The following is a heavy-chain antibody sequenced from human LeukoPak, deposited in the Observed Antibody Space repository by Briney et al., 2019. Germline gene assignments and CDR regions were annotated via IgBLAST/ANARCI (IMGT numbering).Heavy chain of an antibody. CDR3: VRCSRSSTSCYSAFDI. CDR1: GFTFDDYG. V-gene: IGHV3-20*01. J-gene: IGHJ3*02. D-gene: IGHD2-2*02. CDR2: ITNSNGGST. Sequence: GGSLRLSCEASGFTFDDYGMSWVRQAAGKGLEWVSAITNSNGGSTGYGDSVRGRFTISRDNAKNSLYLQMNSLRAEDTALYHRVRCSRSSTSCYSAFDIWGQGTMVTVSS.